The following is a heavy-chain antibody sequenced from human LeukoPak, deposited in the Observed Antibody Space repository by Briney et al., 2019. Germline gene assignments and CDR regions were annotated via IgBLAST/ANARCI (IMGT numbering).Heavy chain of an antibody. CDR3: ATLGYSYGTDY. V-gene: IGHV4-34*01. Sequence: SETLSLTCAVYGGSFSGYYWSWIRQPPGKGLEWIGEINHSGSTNYNPSLKSRVTISVDTSKNQFSLKLSSVTAAGTAVYYCATLGYSYGTDYWGQGTPVTVSS. CDR1: GGSFSGYY. J-gene: IGHJ4*02. D-gene: IGHD5-18*01. CDR2: INHSGST.